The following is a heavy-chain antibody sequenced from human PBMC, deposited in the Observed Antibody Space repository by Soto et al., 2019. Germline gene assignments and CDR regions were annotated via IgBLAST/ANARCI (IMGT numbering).Heavy chain of an antibody. V-gene: IGHV4-4*07. D-gene: IGHD3-22*01. Sequence: SETLSLTCTVSGGSISSYYWSWIRQPAGKGLEWIGRIYTSGSTNYNPSLKSRVTMSVDTSKNQFSLKLSSVTAADTAVYYCAGEKGVDYYDSSGLFDYWGQGTLVTVSS. J-gene: IGHJ4*02. CDR2: IYTSGST. CDR3: AGEKGVDYYDSSGLFDY. CDR1: GGSISSYY.